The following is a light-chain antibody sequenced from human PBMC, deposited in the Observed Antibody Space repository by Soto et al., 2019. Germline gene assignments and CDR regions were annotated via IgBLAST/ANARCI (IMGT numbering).Light chain of an antibody. V-gene: IGKV4-1*01. Sequence: DIVMTQSPDSLAVSLGERATINCKSSQSVLLTSNNKNYLAWYQQKPRQPPKLLIYWASTRESGVPDRFSGSGSGTDFTLSISSVQCVDVTVYYCQQYYCLPYTFGQGTKLEIK. CDR3: QQYYCLPYT. CDR1: QSVLLTSNNKNY. CDR2: WAS. J-gene: IGKJ2*01.